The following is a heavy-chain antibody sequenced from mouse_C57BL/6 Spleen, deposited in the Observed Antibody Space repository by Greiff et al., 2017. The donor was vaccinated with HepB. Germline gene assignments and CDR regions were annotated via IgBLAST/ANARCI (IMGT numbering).Heavy chain of an antibody. J-gene: IGHJ4*01. Sequence: VHVKQSGAELVKPGASVKLSCTASGFNIKAYYMHWVKQRTEQGLEWIGRIDPEDGETKYAPKFQGKATLTAATSSNTAYLQLSSLASEDTAVYYCARSRYYGSSFAMDYWGQGTSVTVSS. V-gene: IGHV14-2*01. CDR1: GFNIKAYY. D-gene: IGHD1-1*01. CDR3: ARSRYYGSSFAMDY. CDR2: IDPEDGET.